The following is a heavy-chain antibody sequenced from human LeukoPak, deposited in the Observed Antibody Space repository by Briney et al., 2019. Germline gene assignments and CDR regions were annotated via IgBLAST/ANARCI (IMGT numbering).Heavy chain of an antibody. V-gene: IGHV1-69*13. CDR2: IIPIFGTA. J-gene: IGHJ5*02. CDR3: ARLRLQGIAAAGTFDP. Sequence: SVKVSCKASGGTFISYAISWVRQAPGQGLEWMGGIIPIFGTANYAQKFQGRVTITADESTSTAYMELSSLRSEDTAVYYCARLRLQGIAAAGTFDPWGQGTLVTVSS. D-gene: IGHD6-13*01. CDR1: GGTFISYA.